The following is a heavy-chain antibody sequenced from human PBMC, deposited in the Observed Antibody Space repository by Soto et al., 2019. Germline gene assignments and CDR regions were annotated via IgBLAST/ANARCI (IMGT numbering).Heavy chain of an antibody. J-gene: IGHJ5*02. CDR2: IYYSGST. CDR3: ASGGASGSWYNWFDP. D-gene: IGHD6-13*01. V-gene: IGHV4-59*01. CDR1: GGSISSYY. Sequence: SETLSLTCTVSGGSISSYYWSWIRQPPGKGLEWIGYIYYSGSTNYNPSLKSRVTISVDTSKNQFSLKLSSVTAADTAVYYCASGGASGSWYNWFDPWGQGTLVTVSS.